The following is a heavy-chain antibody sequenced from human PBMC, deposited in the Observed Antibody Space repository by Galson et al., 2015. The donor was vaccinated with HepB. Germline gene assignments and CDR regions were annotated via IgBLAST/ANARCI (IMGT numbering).Heavy chain of an antibody. J-gene: IGHJ5*02. CDR2: ISYDGRDK. V-gene: IGHV3-30*18. CDR1: AFTFSNYG. Sequence: SLRLSCAASAFTFSNYGMHWVRQAPGKGLEWVALISYDGRDKYYVDSVQGRFTISRDNSKNTLYLQMNSLRTADTAVYYCVKGCDPTCHTIVLDPWGQGTLVTVSS. CDR3: VKGCDPTCHTIVLDP. D-gene: IGHD3-9*01.